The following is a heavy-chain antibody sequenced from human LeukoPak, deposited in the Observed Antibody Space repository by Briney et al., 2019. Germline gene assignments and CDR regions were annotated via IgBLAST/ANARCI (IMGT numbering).Heavy chain of an antibody. D-gene: IGHD2-21*01. CDR2: IYYSGST. CDR3: ARGSGSVISMLRLDY. CDR1: GGSISSGGYY. Sequence: SETLSLTCTVSGGSISSGGYYWSWIRQHPGKGLEWIGYIYYSGSTYYNPSLKSRVTISVDTSKNQFTLKLSSVTAADTAVYYCARGSGSVISMLRLDYWGQGTLVTVSS. J-gene: IGHJ4*02. V-gene: IGHV4-31*03.